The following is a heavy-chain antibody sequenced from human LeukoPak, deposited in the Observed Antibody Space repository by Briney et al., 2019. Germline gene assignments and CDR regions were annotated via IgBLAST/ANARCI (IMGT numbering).Heavy chain of an antibody. CDR2: ISSSTT. D-gene: IGHD5-12*01. Sequence: GGSLRLSCAASGLTFSDYSMNWVRQAPGKGLEWVSCISSSTTYYADSVKGRFTISRDNAKNSLYMQMNSLRAEDTAVYYCARGVATIDYWGQGTLVTVSS. CDR1: GLTFSDYS. CDR3: ARGVATIDY. V-gene: IGHV3-48*01. J-gene: IGHJ4*02.